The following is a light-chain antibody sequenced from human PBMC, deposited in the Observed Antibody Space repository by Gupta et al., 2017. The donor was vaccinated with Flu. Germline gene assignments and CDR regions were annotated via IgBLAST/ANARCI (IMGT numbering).Light chain of an antibody. V-gene: IGKV2-30*01. CDR3: KRGTHPWT. CDR2: EVS. CDR1: QSLVYKNGITY. Sequence: PVTLGQPASISCRSSQSLVYKNGITYLNWFQKRPGQSPRRLSYEVSKRDYGVPDRFSGRGSGTDFTLKSSRGEAEDVGVYYCKRGTHPWTFGQGTKVEI. J-gene: IGKJ2*02.